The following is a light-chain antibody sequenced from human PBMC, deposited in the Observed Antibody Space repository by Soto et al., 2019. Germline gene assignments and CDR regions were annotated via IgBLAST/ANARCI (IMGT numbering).Light chain of an antibody. CDR3: QQRSNGPRT. J-gene: IGKJ1*01. Sequence: IVLPQSPPTLSLSPGERAALSCRASQSFRXYLALYQQQPGQAPRLFIYDXSNRATGIPARFSGSGSATDFTLTISSIDPEDFAVYYCQQRSNGPRTFGQGTKVDIK. CDR1: QSFRXY. CDR2: DXS. V-gene: IGKV3-11*01.